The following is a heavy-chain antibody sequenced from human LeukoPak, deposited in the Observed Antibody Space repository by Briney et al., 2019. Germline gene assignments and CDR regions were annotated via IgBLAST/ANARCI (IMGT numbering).Heavy chain of an antibody. CDR2: ISSSGSTI. CDR3: ARWGHYYDSSGYLVY. D-gene: IGHD3-22*01. V-gene: IGHV3-11*04. J-gene: IGHJ4*02. CDR1: GFTVSSNY. Sequence: GGSLRLSCAASGFTVSSNYMSWVRQAPGKGLEWVSYISSSGSTIYYADSVKGRFTISRDNAKNSLYLQMNSLRAEDTAVYYCARWGHYYDSSGYLVYWGQGTLVTVSS.